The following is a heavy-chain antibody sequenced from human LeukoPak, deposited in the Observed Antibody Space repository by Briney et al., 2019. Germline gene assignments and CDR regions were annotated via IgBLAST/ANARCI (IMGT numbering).Heavy chain of an antibody. J-gene: IGHJ5*02. Sequence: GGSLRLSCAASGFTFGSHWMNWVRQAPGKGPVWVSRINGDGSTTVYADSVQGRFSISRDNAKSTLYLRMSSLRAEDTAVYYCAREGGGYCSGINCWKWFDPWGQGTLVTVSS. D-gene: IGHD2-15*01. CDR3: AREGGGYCSGINCWKWFDP. CDR2: INGDGSTT. V-gene: IGHV3-74*01. CDR1: GFTFGSHW.